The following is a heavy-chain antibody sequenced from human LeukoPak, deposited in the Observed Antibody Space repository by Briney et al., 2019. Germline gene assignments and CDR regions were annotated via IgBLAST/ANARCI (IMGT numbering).Heavy chain of an antibody. CDR3: ARNLARTGDFDY. CDR1: GYSFISYD. Sequence: ASVKVSCKASGYSFISYDINWVRQATGQGLEWLGWMNPNSGSTGYAQNFQGRVSMTRDTSISTAYMELSNLGSEDTAVYYCARNLARTGDFDYWGQGTLVTLSS. D-gene: IGHD5-12*01. J-gene: IGHJ4*02. V-gene: IGHV1-8*01. CDR2: MNPNSGST.